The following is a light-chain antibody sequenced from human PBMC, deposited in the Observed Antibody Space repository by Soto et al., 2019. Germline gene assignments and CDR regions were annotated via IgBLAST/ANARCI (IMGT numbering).Light chain of an antibody. Sequence: DIVMTQSPDSLAVSLGERATINCRSSQSVLYSSNNKNYLAWYQQKPGQPPKLLFYWASTRESGVPDRFSGSGSGTDFTLTISSLQAEDGAVYYCQQHYSIPWTFGQGTKVEIK. CDR1: QSVLYSSNNKNY. CDR3: QQHYSIPWT. CDR2: WAS. J-gene: IGKJ1*01. V-gene: IGKV4-1*01.